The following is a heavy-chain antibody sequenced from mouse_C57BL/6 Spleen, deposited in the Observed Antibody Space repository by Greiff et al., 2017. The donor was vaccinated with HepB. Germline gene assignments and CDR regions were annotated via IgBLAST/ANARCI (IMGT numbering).Heavy chain of an antibody. D-gene: IGHD1-1*01. CDR3: ARKTPHYYGSSYGDAMDY. CDR2: IWSGGST. J-gene: IGHJ4*01. V-gene: IGHV2-2*01. CDR1: GFSLTSYG. Sequence: QVQLQQSGPGLVQPSQSLSITCTVSGFSLTSYGVHWVRQSPGKGLEWLGVIWSGGSTDYNAAFISRLSISKDNSKSQVFFKMNSLQADDTAIYYCARKTPHYYGSSYGDAMDYWGQGTSVTVSS.